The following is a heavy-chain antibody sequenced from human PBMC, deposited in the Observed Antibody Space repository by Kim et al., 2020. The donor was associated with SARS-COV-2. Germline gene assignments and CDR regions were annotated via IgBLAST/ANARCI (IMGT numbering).Heavy chain of an antibody. D-gene: IGHD3-10*01. J-gene: IGHJ4*02. CDR3: AKDRYYGPGAFDY. V-gene: IGHV3-30*02. Sequence: YAASVKGRFIISRDNSKNTLYLQMNSLRAEDTAVYYCAKDRYYGPGAFDYWGQGTLVTVSS.